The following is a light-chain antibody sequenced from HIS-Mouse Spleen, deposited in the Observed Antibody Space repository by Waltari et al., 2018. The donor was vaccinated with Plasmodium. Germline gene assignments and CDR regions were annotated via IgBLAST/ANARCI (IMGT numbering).Light chain of an antibody. Sequence: EIVMTQSPATLSVSPGERATLSCRASQSVSSNLAWYQQKPGQAPRLLIYGASTRATGIPARFSGSGSGTEFTLTISSLQPEDIATYYCQQYDNLPFTFGPGTKVDIK. CDR3: QQYDNLPFT. CDR2: GAS. CDR1: QSVSSN. J-gene: IGKJ3*01. V-gene: IGKV3-15*01.